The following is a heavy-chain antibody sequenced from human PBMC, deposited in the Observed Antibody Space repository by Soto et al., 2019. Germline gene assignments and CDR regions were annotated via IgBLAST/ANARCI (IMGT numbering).Heavy chain of an antibody. CDR2: IIPIFGTA. J-gene: IGHJ4*02. V-gene: IGHV1-69*13. D-gene: IGHD3-10*01. CDR1: GGTFSSYA. CDR3: ARSPLRAWNYFDY. Sequence: SVKVSCKASGGTFSSYATSWVRQAPGQGLEWMGGIIPIFGTANYAQKFQGRVTITADESTSTAYMELSSLRSEDTAVYYCARSPLRAWNYFDYWGQGTLVTVSS.